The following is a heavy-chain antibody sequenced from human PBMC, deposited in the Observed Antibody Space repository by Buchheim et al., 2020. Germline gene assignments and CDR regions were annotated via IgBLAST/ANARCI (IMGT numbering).Heavy chain of an antibody. CDR1: GFTFNNYA. CDR3: AKGGYCSSSDCYRAYYYYNMDA. V-gene: IGHV3-23*01. D-gene: IGHD2-2*01. Sequence: EVQLLESGGGLVQPGGSLRLSCAASGFTFNNYAMNWVRQVPGKGLEWVSGIIGSGSRTYYADSVKGRLTISRDNSQGTPYLQMNSLRAEDTAVYYCAKGGYCSSSDCYRAYYYYNMDAWGQGTT. CDR2: IIGSGSRT. J-gene: IGHJ6*02.